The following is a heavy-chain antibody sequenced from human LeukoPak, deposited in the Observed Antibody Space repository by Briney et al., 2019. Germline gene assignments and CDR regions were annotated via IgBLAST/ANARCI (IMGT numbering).Heavy chain of an antibody. CDR1: GFTFSTYW. Sequence: GGSLRLSCAASGFTFSTYWIHWVRHAPGKGLVWVSRINTDGSTTDYADSVKGRFTIFRDNAKNSLYLQMNSLRAEDTAVYYCARDSAGSYYGGVIDYWGQGTLVTVSS. CDR2: INTDGSTT. J-gene: IGHJ4*02. CDR3: ARDSAGSYYGGVIDY. V-gene: IGHV3-74*01. D-gene: IGHD1-26*01.